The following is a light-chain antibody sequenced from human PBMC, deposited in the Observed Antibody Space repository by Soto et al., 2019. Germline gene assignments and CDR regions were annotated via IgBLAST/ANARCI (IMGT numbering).Light chain of an antibody. CDR3: QQYESLPT. Sequence: DIQMTQSPSSVSASVGDRVTITCRASQGIGSWLGWYQQKPGKAPKLLIYDVFNLETGVPSRFSGSGSVTHFTFTISSLQPEDVATYYCQQYESLPTFGGGTKVDIK. J-gene: IGKJ4*01. CDR1: QGIGSW. V-gene: IGKV1-33*01. CDR2: DVF.